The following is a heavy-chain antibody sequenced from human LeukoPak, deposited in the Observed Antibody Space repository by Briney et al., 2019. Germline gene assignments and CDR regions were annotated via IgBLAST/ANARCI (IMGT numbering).Heavy chain of an antibody. Sequence: GGSLRLSCAASGFTFSTYAMSWVRQAPGKGLEWVSSISGNNGRSYYTDSVKGRFTISRDNAKNSLYLQMNSLRAEDTAVYYCAREPGTDYRKYYFDYWGQGTLVTVSS. J-gene: IGHJ4*02. CDR1: GFTFSTYA. V-gene: IGHV3-23*01. CDR3: AREPGTDYRKYYFDY. CDR2: ISGNNGRS. D-gene: IGHD3/OR15-3a*01.